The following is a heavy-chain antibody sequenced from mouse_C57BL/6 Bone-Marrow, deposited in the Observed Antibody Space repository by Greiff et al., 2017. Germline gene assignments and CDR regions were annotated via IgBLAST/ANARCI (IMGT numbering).Heavy chain of an antibody. J-gene: IGHJ2*01. Sequence: QVHVKQSGAELARPGASVKLSCKASGYTFTSYGISWVKQRTGQGLEWIGEIYPRSGNTYYNEKFKGKATLTADKSSSTAYMELRSLTSEDSAVYFCARERITQYYFDYWGQGTTLTVSS. CDR2: IYPRSGNT. D-gene: IGHD2-4*01. CDR1: GYTFTSYG. V-gene: IGHV1-81*01. CDR3: ARERITQYYFDY.